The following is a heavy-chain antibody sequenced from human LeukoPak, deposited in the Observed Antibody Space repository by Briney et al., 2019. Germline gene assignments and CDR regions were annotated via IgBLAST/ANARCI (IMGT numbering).Heavy chain of an antibody. CDR1: GGSFSGYY. D-gene: IGHD4-17*01. CDR3: ARGTDDYGDSGDY. Sequence: SETLSLTCAVYGGSFSGYYWSWIRQPPGKGLEWIGEINHSGSTNYNPSLKSRVTISVDTSKNQFSLKLSSATAADTAVYYCARGTDDYGDSGDYWGQGTLVTVSS. J-gene: IGHJ4*02. V-gene: IGHV4-34*01. CDR2: INHSGST.